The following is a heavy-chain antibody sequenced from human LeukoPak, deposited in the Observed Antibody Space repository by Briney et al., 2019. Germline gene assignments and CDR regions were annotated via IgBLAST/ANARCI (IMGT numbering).Heavy chain of an antibody. D-gene: IGHD2-2*01. Sequence: SETLSLTCTVSGGSISSYYWSWIRQPPGKGLEWIGYIDYSGSTNYNPSLKSRVTISVDTSKNQFSLKLSSVTAADTAVYYCARAGSTPIDIVVVPPSRSDWFDPWGQGTLVTVSS. CDR1: GGSISSYY. J-gene: IGHJ5*02. CDR3: ARAGSTPIDIVVVPPSRSDWFDP. V-gene: IGHV4-59*12. CDR2: IDYSGST.